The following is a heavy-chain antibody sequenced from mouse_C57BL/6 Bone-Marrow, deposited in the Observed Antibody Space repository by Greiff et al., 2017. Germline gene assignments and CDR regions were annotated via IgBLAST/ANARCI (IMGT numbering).Heavy chain of an antibody. J-gene: IGHJ2*01. CDR3: ARRDYGSSYNYFDY. Sequence: QVTLKVSGPGILQSSQTLSLTCSFSGFSLSTSGMGVSWIRQPSGKGLEWLAHIYWDDDKRYNPSLESRLTISKDTSRNQVFLKITSVDTADTATYYCARRDYGSSYNYFDYWGQGTTLTVSS. CDR1: GFSLSTSGMG. CDR2: IYWDDDK. D-gene: IGHD1-1*01. V-gene: IGHV8-12*01.